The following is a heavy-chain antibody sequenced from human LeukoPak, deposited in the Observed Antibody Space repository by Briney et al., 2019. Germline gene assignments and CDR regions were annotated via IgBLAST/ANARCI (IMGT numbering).Heavy chain of an antibody. D-gene: IGHD6-6*01. Sequence: GGSLRLSCAASGFTFSSYWMSWVRQAPGKGLEWVANIKQDGSEKYYVDSVRGRFTISRDNAKNSLYLQMSSLRSEDTAVYYCARAAVPNSALIAVRRFFDYWGRGTLVTVSS. CDR2: IKQDGSEK. CDR3: ARAAVPNSALIAVRRFFDY. J-gene: IGHJ4*02. CDR1: GFTFSSYW. V-gene: IGHV3-7*03.